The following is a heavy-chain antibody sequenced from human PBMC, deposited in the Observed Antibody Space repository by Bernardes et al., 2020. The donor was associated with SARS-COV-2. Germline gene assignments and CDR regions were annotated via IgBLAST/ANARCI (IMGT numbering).Heavy chain of an antibody. CDR1: GGSINKSRFY. CDR3: ARHFDHFDY. CDR2: TYYSSSP. J-gene: IGHJ4*02. Sequence: SETLSLTCSVSGGSINKSRFYWGWVRQAPGKGLQWIASTYYSSSPYYNPTLKSRVSMSVDTSRNHFSLRLTSVTAADTAKYYCARHFDHFDYWGQGILITVSS. V-gene: IGHV4-39*01.